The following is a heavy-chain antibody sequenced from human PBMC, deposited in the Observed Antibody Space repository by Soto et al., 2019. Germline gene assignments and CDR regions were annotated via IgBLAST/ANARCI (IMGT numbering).Heavy chain of an antibody. CDR3: ARWSAIVGGAEALDI. V-gene: IGHV1-18*01. J-gene: IGHJ3*02. CDR1: GYTFINYG. D-gene: IGHD1-26*01. Sequence: QVQLVQSGAEVKKPGASVRVSCKTSGYTFINYGITWVRQAPGQELEWMGWLSAYNGDTSSSEKVQDRFTMTTDTSTNTVYMDLRSLRSDDTAVYYCARWSAIVGGAEALDIWGQGTMVIVSS. CDR2: LSAYNGDT.